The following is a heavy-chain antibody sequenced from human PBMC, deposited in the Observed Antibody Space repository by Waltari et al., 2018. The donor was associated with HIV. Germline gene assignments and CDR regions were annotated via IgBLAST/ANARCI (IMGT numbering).Heavy chain of an antibody. J-gene: IGHJ4*02. Sequence: QVQVQESGPGLVKPSETLSLTCTVSGAPISGYYWSWIRQSAGGGLEWIGRVYTSGTLYYNPSLKSRVTMSRDTSKNQFSLKLTSGTAADTATYYCAGRDYWGQGILVTVSS. CDR1: GAPISGYY. V-gene: IGHV4-4*07. CDR2: VYTSGTL. CDR3: AGRDY.